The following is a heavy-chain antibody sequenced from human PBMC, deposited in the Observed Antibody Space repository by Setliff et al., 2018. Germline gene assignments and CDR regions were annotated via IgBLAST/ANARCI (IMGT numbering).Heavy chain of an antibody. CDR1: GGSMTYYY. Sequence: SETLSLTCTVSGGSMTYYYWSWVRQPPGKGLEWIGNIFHGESISYNPSLKSRVTISVDTSKNQVPLKVRSVTASDTAVYYCARGDSSGNNYPVLDYWGQGILVTVSS. CDR2: IFHGESI. D-gene: IGHD1-26*01. CDR3: ARGDSSGNNYPVLDY. J-gene: IGHJ4*02. V-gene: IGHV4-59*08.